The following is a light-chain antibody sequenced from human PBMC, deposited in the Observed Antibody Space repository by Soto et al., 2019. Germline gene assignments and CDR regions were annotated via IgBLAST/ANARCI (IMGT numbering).Light chain of an antibody. J-gene: IGLJ1*01. CDR1: SSDVGGYNY. V-gene: IGLV2-8*01. Sequence: QSVLTQPPSASGSPGQSVTIYCTGTSSDVGGYNYVSWYQQHPGKAPKLMIYEVSKRPSGVPDRFSGSKSGNTANLTVSGLQAEDEADYYCSSYAGSTLYVFGTGTRSQS. CDR3: SSYAGSTLYV. CDR2: EVS.